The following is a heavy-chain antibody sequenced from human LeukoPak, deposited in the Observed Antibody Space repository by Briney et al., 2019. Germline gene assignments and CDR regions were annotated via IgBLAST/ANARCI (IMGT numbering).Heavy chain of an antibody. V-gene: IGHV3-74*01. CDR1: GFTFSSYW. CDR3: ARVGYSSGWYSLRAFDI. J-gene: IGHJ3*02. Sequence: GGSLRLSCAASGFTFSSYWMHWVRQAPGKGLVWVSRINSDGSSTSYADSVKGRFTISRDNAKNTLYLQMNSLRAEDTAVYYCARVGYSSGWYSLRAFDIWGQGTMVTVSS. D-gene: IGHD6-19*01. CDR2: INSDGSST.